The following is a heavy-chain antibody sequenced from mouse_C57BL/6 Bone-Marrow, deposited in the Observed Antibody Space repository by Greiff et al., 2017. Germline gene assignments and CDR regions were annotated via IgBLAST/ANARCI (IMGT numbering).Heavy chain of an antibody. V-gene: IGHV1-64*01. CDR3: AHSLMGNYWYFDV. Sequence: VKLMESGAELVKPGASVKLSCKASGYNFTSYWMHWVKQRPGQGLEWIGMIHPNSGSTNYNEKFKSKATLTVDKSSSTAYMQLSSLTSEDSAVYYCAHSLMGNYWYFDVWGTGTTVTVSS. CDR1: GYNFTSYW. D-gene: IGHD1-1*02. J-gene: IGHJ1*03. CDR2: IHPNSGST.